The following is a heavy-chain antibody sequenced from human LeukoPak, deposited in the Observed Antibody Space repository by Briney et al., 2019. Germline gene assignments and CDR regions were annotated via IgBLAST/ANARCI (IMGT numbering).Heavy chain of an antibody. D-gene: IGHD3-22*01. CDR2: IYYGGST. J-gene: IGHJ3*02. Sequence: SQTLSLTCTVSGGSISSGGYYWSWIRQHPGKGLEWIGYIYYGGSTYYNPSLKSRVTISVDTSKNQFSLKLSSVTAADTAVYYCASCVKEYYYDSSKTHAFDIWGQGTMVTVSS. CDR1: GGSISSGGYY. CDR3: ASCVKEYYYDSSKTHAFDI. V-gene: IGHV4-31*03.